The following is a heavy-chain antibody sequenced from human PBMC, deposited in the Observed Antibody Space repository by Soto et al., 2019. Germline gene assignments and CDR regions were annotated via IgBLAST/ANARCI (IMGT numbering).Heavy chain of an antibody. J-gene: IGHJ4*02. CDR2: MNPNSGNT. Sequence: QVQLVQSGAEVKKPGASVKVSCKVSGYTFTNYDINWVRQATGQGLEWMGWMNPNSGNTGSAQKFQGRITMTRDTSTGTAYMELTSLRYEDTAVYYCARVWGTIDYWGQGTLVTVSS. CDR1: GYTFTNYD. CDR3: ARVWGTIDY. D-gene: IGHD3-16*01. V-gene: IGHV1-8*01.